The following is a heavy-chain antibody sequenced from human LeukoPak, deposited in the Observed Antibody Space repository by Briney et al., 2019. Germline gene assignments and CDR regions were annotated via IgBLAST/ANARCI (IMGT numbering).Heavy chain of an antibody. CDR2: ISGDGTRT. CDR3: AKFQGGDYRAWYFDY. J-gene: IGHJ4*01. Sequence: GGSLRLSCAASGFSFSSYAMTWARQAPVKGLEWVSAISGDGTRTYYADSVKGRFTISRDNSKNTLYLEMSSLRVEDTAIYYCAKFQGGDYRAWYFDYWGQGALVTVSS. D-gene: IGHD2-21*02. CDR1: GFSFSSYA. V-gene: IGHV3-23*01.